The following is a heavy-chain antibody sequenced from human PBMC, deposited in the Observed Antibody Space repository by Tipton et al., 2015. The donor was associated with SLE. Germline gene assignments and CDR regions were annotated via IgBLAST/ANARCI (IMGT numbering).Heavy chain of an antibody. Sequence: LRLSCTVSGYSISSGYYWGWIRQPPGKGLGWIGEIYHSGSTNYNPSLKSRVTISVDKSKNQFSLKLSSVTAADTAVYYCASLRPLVYCDPRGVCDYWGQGTLVTVSS. D-gene: IGHD3-10*01. CDR1: GYSISSGYY. V-gene: IGHV4-38-2*02. CDR3: ASLRPLVYCDPRGVCDY. CDR2: IYHSGST. J-gene: IGHJ4*02.